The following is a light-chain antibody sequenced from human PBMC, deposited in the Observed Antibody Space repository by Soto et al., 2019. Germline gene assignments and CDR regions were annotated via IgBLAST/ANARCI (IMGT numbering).Light chain of an antibody. Sequence: EIVLTQSPGTLSLSPGERATLSCRASQNVNNNYLGWYQQKPGQAPRLLVYGTSSRATGIPDRFIATGSGTDFTLAIRRLEPEDFAVYYCQHFDNSLTFGGGTKVEIK. J-gene: IGKJ4*01. CDR1: QNVNNNY. CDR2: GTS. CDR3: QHFDNSLT. V-gene: IGKV3-20*01.